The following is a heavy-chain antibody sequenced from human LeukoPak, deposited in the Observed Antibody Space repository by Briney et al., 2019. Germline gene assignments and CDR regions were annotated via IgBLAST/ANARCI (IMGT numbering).Heavy chain of an antibody. CDR3: ARWGSQLDYYYYYGMDV. J-gene: IGHJ6*02. Sequence: GGSLRLSCAASGFTVSSNYMSWVRQAPGKGLEWVSVIYSGGSTYYADSVKGRFTISRDNSKNTLYLQMNSLRAEDTAVYYCARWGSQLDYYYYYGMDVWGQGTTVTVSS. CDR1: GFTVSSNY. CDR2: IYSGGST. D-gene: IGHD6-13*01. V-gene: IGHV3-53*01.